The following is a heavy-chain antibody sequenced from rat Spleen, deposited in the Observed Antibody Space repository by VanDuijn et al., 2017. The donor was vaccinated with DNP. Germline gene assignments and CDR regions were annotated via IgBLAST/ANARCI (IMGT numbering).Heavy chain of an antibody. CDR2: ISFDGSST. J-gene: IGHJ2*01. CDR3: VRENYGSFDY. V-gene: IGHV5-7*01. Sequence: EVQLVGSGGGLVQPGRSLKLSCAASGFTFSDYNMAWVRQAPKKGLEWVATISFDGSSTHYRDSVRGRFTVSRDNAKRTLYLQMDSLRSEDTATYYCVRENYGSFDYWGQGVMVTVSS. CDR1: GFTFSDYN. D-gene: IGHD1-3*01.